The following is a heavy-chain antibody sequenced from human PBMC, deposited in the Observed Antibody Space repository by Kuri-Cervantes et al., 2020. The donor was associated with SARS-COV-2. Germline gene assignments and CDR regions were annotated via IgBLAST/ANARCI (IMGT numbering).Heavy chain of an antibody. Sequence: GSLRLSCTVSGGSISSYYWSWIRQPPGKGLEWIGYIYYSGSTNYNPSLKSRVTISVDTSKNQFSLQLDSVTPEDTAVYYCAREGLLLGGFYFDYWGQGTLVTGYS. V-gene: IGHV4-59*12. J-gene: IGHJ4*02. CDR2: IYYSGST. CDR3: AREGLLLGGFYFDY. CDR1: GGSISSYY. D-gene: IGHD3-22*01.